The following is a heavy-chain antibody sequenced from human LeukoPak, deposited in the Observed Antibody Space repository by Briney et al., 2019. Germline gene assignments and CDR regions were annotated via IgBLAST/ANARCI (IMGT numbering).Heavy chain of an antibody. CDR1: GGSISSYY. V-gene: IGHV4-59*12. Sequence: TSETLSLTCTVSGGSISSYYWSWIRQPPGKGLEWIGYIYYSGSTNYNPSLKSRVTISVDKSKNQFSLKLSSVTAADTAVYYCARLATVGATHDYWGQGTLVTVSS. CDR3: ARLATVGATHDY. J-gene: IGHJ4*02. D-gene: IGHD1-26*01. CDR2: IYYSGST.